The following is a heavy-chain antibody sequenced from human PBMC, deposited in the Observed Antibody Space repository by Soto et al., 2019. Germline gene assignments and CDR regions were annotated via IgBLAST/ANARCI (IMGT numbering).Heavy chain of an antibody. Sequence: ASVKVSCKASGYTFTCYYMHWVRQAPGQGLEWMGWINPNSGGTNYAQKFQGWVTMTRDTSISTAYMELSRLRSDDTAVYYCARGTTITYWYFDLWGRGTLVTVS. CDR1: GYTFTCYY. V-gene: IGHV1-2*04. J-gene: IGHJ2*01. CDR2: INPNSGGT. CDR3: ARGTTITYWYFDL. D-gene: IGHD5-12*01.